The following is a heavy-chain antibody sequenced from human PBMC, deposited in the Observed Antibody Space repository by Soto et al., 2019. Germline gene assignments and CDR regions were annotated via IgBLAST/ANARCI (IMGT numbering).Heavy chain of an antibody. J-gene: IGHJ2*01. CDR3: ARDGLLTGMTGWYLDL. Sequence: QVQLQESGPGLVRPSQTLSLTCTVSGGSVRSGGHYWSWVRQRPGKGLEWIGYIYYSGGSTFYNPSLKSRVSISLDNSDNQFSLKLNSVTAADTAVYYCARDGLLTGMTGWYLDLWGRGTLVTVAS. CDR2: IYYSGGST. CDR1: GGSVRSGGHY. V-gene: IGHV4-31*03. D-gene: IGHD1-1*01.